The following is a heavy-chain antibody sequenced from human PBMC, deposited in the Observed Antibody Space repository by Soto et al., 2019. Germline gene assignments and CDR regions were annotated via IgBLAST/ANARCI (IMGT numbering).Heavy chain of an antibody. J-gene: IGHJ6*03. V-gene: IGHV4-31*03. CDR1: GGSISSGGYY. CDR2: IYYSGST. Sequence: SETLSLTCTVSGGSISSGGYYWSWIRQHPGKGLEWIGYIYYSGSTYYNPSLKSRVTISVDTSKNQFSLKLSSVTAADTAVYYCARVKGPLGDDFWSGYYSGGVDLSGPRMDVWGKGTTVTVSS. CDR3: ARVKGPLGDDFWSGYYSGGVDLSGPRMDV. D-gene: IGHD3-3*01.